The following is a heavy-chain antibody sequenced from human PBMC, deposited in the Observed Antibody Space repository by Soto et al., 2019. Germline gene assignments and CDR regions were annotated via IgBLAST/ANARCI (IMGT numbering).Heavy chain of an antibody. Sequence: QLQLQESGPGLVKPSETLSLTCTVSGGSISSSSYYWGWIRQPPGKGLEWIGSIYYSGSTYYNPSLKSRVTISIDTSNNQFSLKLSSVTAADTAVYYCARLWRGSSGPGYYWGQGTLVTVSS. CDR2: IYYSGST. D-gene: IGHD6-19*01. J-gene: IGHJ4*02. CDR1: GGSISSSSYY. CDR3: ARLWRGSSGPGYY. V-gene: IGHV4-39*01.